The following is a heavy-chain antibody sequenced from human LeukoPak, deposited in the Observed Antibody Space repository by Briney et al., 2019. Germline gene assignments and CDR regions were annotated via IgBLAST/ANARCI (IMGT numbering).Heavy chain of an antibody. J-gene: IGHJ4*02. CDR3: TRGIWSSHNKDYYFDY. D-gene: IGHD2-2*01. Sequence: ASVKVSCKASGYTFTNYAMNWVRQAPGQRLEWMGWMNAGNGNTKSSQRFQDRVTITRDTSASTAYMELNSLKSEDTAVYYCTRGIWSSHNKDYYFDYWGLGSLVTVSS. V-gene: IGHV1-3*01. CDR1: GYTFTNYA. CDR2: MNAGNGNT.